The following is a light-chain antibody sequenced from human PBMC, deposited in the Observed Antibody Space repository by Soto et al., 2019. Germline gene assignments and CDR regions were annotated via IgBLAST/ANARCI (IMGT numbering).Light chain of an antibody. CDR3: QQYNNWRRPLT. CDR1: QSVSSN. Sequence: LAQDRSTLCGARAERATLSSRALQSVSSNLAWYQQTPGQAPRLVIYGAANRATGSPARFSGSGSGTEFSLTISSLQSEAFAAYYRQQYNNWRRPLTVGGGTKVDI. CDR2: GAA. V-gene: IGKV3D-15*01. J-gene: IGKJ4*01.